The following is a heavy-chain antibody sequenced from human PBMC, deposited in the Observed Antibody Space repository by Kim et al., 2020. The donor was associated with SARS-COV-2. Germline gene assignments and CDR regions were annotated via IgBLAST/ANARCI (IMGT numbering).Heavy chain of an antibody. V-gene: IGHV3-30*04. CDR3: ARDMAYYDILTGYYYGMDV. D-gene: IGHD3-9*01. J-gene: IGHJ6*02. CDR1: GFTFSSYA. CDR2: ISYDGSNK. Sequence: GRSLRLSCAASGFTFSSYAMHWVRQAPGKGLEWVAFISYDGSNKYYADSVKGRFTISRDNSKNTLYLQMNSLRAEDTAVYYCARDMAYYDILTGYYYGMDVWGQGTTVTVSS.